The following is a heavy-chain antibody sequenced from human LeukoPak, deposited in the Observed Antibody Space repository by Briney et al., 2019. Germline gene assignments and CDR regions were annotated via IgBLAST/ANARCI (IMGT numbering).Heavy chain of an antibody. CDR1: GGSISSYY. D-gene: IGHD6-19*01. CDR2: IYYSGSI. V-gene: IGHV4-59*01. CDR3: ARGGGYSSGLDY. J-gene: IGHJ4*02. Sequence: SETLSLTCTVSGGSISSYYWSWIRQPPGKGLEWIGYIYYSGSINYNPSLKSRVTISVDTSKNQFSLKLSSVTAADTAVYYCARGGGYSSGLDYWGQGTLVTVSS.